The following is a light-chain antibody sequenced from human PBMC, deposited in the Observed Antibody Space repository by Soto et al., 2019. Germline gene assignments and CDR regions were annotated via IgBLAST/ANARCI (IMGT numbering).Light chain of an antibody. Sequence: EIVLTQSPGTLSLSPGATATLSCRASQTVNSDYLAWFQQRPGQAPRLLIFATSRRATDIPDRFSGSGSGTDFTLAIRRLEPEDFAVYYCQQWFTFGPGTKVDI. CDR1: QTVNSDY. CDR2: ATS. J-gene: IGKJ3*01. V-gene: IGKV3-20*01. CDR3: QQWFT.